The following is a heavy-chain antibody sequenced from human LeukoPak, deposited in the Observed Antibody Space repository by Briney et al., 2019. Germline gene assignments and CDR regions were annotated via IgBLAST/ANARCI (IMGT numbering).Heavy chain of an antibody. J-gene: IGHJ4*02. CDR3: AREIFSSSSY. CDR2: FYSGGST. Sequence: PGGSLRLSCAASGFTVSSNYMSWVRQAPGKGLEWVSVFYSGGSTYYADSVKGRFTISRDNSKNTLYLQMNSLRAEDTAVYYCAREIFSSSSYWGQGTLVTVSS. D-gene: IGHD6-6*01. V-gene: IGHV3-53*01. CDR1: GFTVSSNY.